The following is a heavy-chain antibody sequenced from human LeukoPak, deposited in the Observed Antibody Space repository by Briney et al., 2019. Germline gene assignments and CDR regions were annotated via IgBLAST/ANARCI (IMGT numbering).Heavy chain of an antibody. Sequence: PGGSLRLSCSASGFPFSSYAMHWVRQAPGKGLEYVSAISDSGGSTYYADSVKGRFTISRDNSKNTLYLQMNSLRAEDTAVYYCASCRQAPYCGGDCPLDYWGQGTLVTVSS. CDR1: GFPFSSYA. CDR3: ASCRQAPYCGGDCPLDY. CDR2: ISDSGGST. J-gene: IGHJ4*02. V-gene: IGHV3-64*04. D-gene: IGHD2-21*02.